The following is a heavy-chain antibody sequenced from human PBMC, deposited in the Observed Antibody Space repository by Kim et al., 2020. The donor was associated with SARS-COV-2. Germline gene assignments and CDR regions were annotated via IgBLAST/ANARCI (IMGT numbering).Heavy chain of an antibody. Sequence: GGSLRLSCAASGFTFSSYDMHWVRQATGKGLEWVSAIGTAGDTYYPGSVKGRFTISRENAKNSLYLQMNSLRAGDTAVYYCARGGLLWFGDLGFDPWGQGTLVTVSS. CDR2: IGTAGDT. CDR1: GFTFSSYD. D-gene: IGHD3-10*01. J-gene: IGHJ5*02. V-gene: IGHV3-13*01. CDR3: ARGGLLWFGDLGFDP.